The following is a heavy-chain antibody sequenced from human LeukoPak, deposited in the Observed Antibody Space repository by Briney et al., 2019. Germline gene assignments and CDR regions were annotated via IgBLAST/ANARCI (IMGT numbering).Heavy chain of an antibody. V-gene: IGHV1-46*01. CDR1: GYTFTTYY. J-gene: IGHJ5*02. Sequence: ASVKVSCKASGYTFTTYYVHWVRQAPGQGLEWMGIINPSGGSTTYAQKFQGRVTMTRDTSSSTVYMELSSLRSEDTAVYFCARGGITMFYDRWGQGTLVTVSS. CDR2: INPSGGST. CDR3: ARGGITMFYDR. D-gene: IGHD3-10*02.